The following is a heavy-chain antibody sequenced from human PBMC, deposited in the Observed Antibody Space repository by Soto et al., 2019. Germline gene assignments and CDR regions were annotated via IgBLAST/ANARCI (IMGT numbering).Heavy chain of an antibody. CDR3: ARDRSNSGIFDI. CDR2: ISGHNGNT. J-gene: IGHJ3*02. CDR1: GYTFTTYG. V-gene: IGHV1-18*01. D-gene: IGHD6-13*01. Sequence: QVQLVQSGAEVKKPGASVRVSCKASGYTFTTYGISWVRQAPGQGLEWMGWISGHNGNTNDAQKFQGRVTMTTDTSTSTAYMELRSLRSDDTAVYYCARDRSNSGIFDIWGQGTMVTVSS.